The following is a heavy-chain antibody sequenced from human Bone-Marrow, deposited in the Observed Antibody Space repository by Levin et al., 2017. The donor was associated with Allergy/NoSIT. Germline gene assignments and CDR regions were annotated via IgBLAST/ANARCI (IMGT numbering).Heavy chain of an antibody. Sequence: GGSLRLSCAASGFGFTHAWMNWVRQAPGKGLEWVGRIERLSDGGTTEYAAPVKGRFSVSRDDSKDTVYLQMNSLKIEDTAVYYCTLRLPSSGYTFVVWGQGTLVTVSS. CDR2: IERLSDGGTT. CDR1: GFGFTHAW. D-gene: IGHD2-21*01. V-gene: IGHV3-15*04. J-gene: IGHJ4*02. CDR3: TLRLPSSGYTFVV.